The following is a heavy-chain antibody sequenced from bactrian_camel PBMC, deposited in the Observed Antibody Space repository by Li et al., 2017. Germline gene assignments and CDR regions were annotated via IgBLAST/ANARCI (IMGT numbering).Heavy chain of an antibody. D-gene: IGHD2*01. CDR2: MYQGGAKT. Sequence: QVQLVESGGGSVQAGGSLRLSCVSSGDIYSSYCMGWFRQNPGKEREGIAAMYQGGAKTYYADSVKGRFSISRDNSTNTVYLRMNSLKPEDTAMYYCTADIAHGGTHCYTGPADFAYYGQGTQVTVS. J-gene: IGHJ4*01. V-gene: IGHV3S25*01. CDR1: GDIYSSYC.